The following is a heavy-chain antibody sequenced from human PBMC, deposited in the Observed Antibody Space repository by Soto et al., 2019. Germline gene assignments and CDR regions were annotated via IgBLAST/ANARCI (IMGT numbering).Heavy chain of an antibody. CDR1: GFSVSNNY. CDR2: IYSGGGT. CDR3: ARIDFWNNYVLAY. J-gene: IGHJ4*02. V-gene: IGHV3-53*04. Sequence: EVQLVESGGGLVQPGGSLRLSCATSGFSVSNNYMTWVRQAPGKGLEWVSIIYSGGGTYYADSVKGRFFISRHDSKNTLNLQMNSLRPDATAVYYCARIDFWNNYVLAYWGQGTRVTVSS. D-gene: IGHD3-3*01.